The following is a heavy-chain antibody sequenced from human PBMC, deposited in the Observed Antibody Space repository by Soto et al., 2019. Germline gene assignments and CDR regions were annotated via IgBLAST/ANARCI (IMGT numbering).Heavy chain of an antibody. D-gene: IGHD3-3*01. V-gene: IGHV3-23*04. CDR3: AKEVDFWSGYPPYGMDV. CDR2: ISGSGGST. J-gene: IGHJ6*02. CDR1: GFTFSSYG. Sequence: VQLVESGGGVVQPGRSLRLSCAASGFTFSSYGMHWVRQAPGKGLEWVSAISGSGGSTYYADSVKGRFTISRDNSKNTLYLQMNSLRAEDTAVYYCAKEVDFWSGYPPYGMDVWGQGTTVTVSS.